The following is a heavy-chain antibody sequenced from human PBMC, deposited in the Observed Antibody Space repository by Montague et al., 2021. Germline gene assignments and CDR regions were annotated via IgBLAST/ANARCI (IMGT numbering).Heavy chain of an antibody. J-gene: IGHJ4*02. Sequence: LALIFWDDDNRYSPSLKNRVTITKDPSKKQVGLRMTNMDPLDTATYYCAHKVKWELYYFDYWGQGTLVTVSA. CDR2: IFWDDDN. D-gene: IGHD4-23*01. V-gene: IGHV2-5*02. CDR3: AHKVKWELYYFDY.